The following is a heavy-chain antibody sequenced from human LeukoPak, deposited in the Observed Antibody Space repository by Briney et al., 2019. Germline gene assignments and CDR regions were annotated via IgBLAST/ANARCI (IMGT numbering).Heavy chain of an antibody. V-gene: IGHV3-33*08. D-gene: IGHD4-17*01. CDR2: IWYDGNNK. CDR3: AREHTTVTSLLDY. Sequence: GGSLRLSCATSGFDFSDAWMSWVRQAPGKGLEWVAVIWYDGNNKYYADSVKGRFTISRDSSKNTMYLQMNSLRAEDTAVYYCAREHTTVTSLLDYWGQGTLVTVSS. CDR1: GFDFSDAW. J-gene: IGHJ4*02.